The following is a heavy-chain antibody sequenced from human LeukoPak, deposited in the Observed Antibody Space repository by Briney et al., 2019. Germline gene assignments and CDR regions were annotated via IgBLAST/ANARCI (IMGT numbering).Heavy chain of an antibody. D-gene: IGHD2-21*02. Sequence: ASVKVSCKASGYTVTGYYMHWVRQAPGQGLEWMGWINPNSGGTNYAQKFQGRVTMTRDTSISTAYMELSRLRSDDTAVYYCARSSAYCGGDCFLDVWGQGTTVTVSS. CDR1: GYTVTGYY. CDR2: INPNSGGT. J-gene: IGHJ6*02. CDR3: ARSSAYCGGDCFLDV. V-gene: IGHV1-2*02.